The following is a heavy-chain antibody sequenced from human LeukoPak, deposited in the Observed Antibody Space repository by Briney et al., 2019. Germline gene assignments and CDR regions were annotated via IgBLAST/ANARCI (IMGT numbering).Heavy chain of an antibody. CDR3: VFFQAAGTWFDP. CDR2: INTDGSST. D-gene: IGHD6-13*01. J-gene: IGHJ5*02. Sequence: GGSLRLSCAASGFTFSSYWMHWVRQAPGKGLVWVSRINTDGSSTSYADSVKGRFTISRDNAKSTLYLQMNSLRAEDTAVYYCVFFQAAGTWFDPWGQGTLVTVSS. CDR1: GFTFSSYW. V-gene: IGHV3-74*01.